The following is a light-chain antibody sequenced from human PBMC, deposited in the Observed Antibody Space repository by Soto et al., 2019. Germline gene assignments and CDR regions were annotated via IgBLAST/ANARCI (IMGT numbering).Light chain of an antibody. Sequence: DIQLTQSPASLSASVGDRVTITCRASDNIGSNLNWYQHPTGTAPKIRIYAASSLQGGVPSRLSGSGYGTQFTLTISGLQTEDFATYYCQQSYKILTFGGGTKVDIK. CDR2: AAS. J-gene: IGKJ4*01. CDR3: QQSYKILT. CDR1: DNIGSN. V-gene: IGKV1-39*01.